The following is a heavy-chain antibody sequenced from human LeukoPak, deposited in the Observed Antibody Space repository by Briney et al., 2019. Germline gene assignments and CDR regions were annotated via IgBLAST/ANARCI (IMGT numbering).Heavy chain of an antibody. V-gene: IGHV3-23*01. D-gene: IGHD6-13*01. CDR1: GFTFSNYA. CDR2: VSAGGDST. J-gene: IGHJ1*01. CDR3: AKDLWEAAAGTGSGYFQH. Sequence: GGSLRLSCAASGFTFSNYAMSWVRQAPGQGLEWVSAVSAGGDSTYYADSVRGRFTISRDNSKNTLYLQMNSLRAEDTAVYYCAKDLWEAAAGTGSGYFQHWGQGTLVTVSS.